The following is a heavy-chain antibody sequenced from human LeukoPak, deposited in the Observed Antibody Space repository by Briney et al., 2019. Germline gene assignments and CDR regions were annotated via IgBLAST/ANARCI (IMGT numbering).Heavy chain of an antibody. CDR1: GGSISSFY. Sequence: SETLSLTCTVSGGSISSFYWSRIRQPPGKGLEWIGYIYYSGSTNYNPSLKSRVTISVDTSKNQFSLKLSSVTAADTAVYYCASLVDTAMSYWGQGTLVTVSS. D-gene: IGHD5-18*01. CDR2: IYYSGST. J-gene: IGHJ4*02. CDR3: ASLVDTAMSY. V-gene: IGHV4-59*08.